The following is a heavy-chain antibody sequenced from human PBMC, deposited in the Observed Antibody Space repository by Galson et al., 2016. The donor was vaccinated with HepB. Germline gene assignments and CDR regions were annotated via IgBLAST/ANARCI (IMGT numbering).Heavy chain of an antibody. Sequence: SLRLSCAASGFTLNSYWMSWVRQAPGKGLEWVANIQQNGNEKYYVDSVKGRFTISRNNSQNTLYLQMNSLRAEDTAVYYCARFGTGLDYWGQGTLVTVSS. CDR3: ARFGTGLDY. CDR2: IQQNGNEK. CDR1: GFTLNSYW. V-gene: IGHV3-7*01. J-gene: IGHJ4*02. D-gene: IGHD3/OR15-3a*01.